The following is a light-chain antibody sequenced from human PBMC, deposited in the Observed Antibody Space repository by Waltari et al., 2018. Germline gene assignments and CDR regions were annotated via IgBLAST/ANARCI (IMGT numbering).Light chain of an antibody. Sequence: QSVLTQPPSVSAAPGQRVTISCSGGSSTIGKNYVSWYRQFPGTAPKLLIYENTERLSGIPGLFSGSKSGTSATLDITGLQAGDEADYYCGTWDSSLSGAVFGGGTHLTVL. CDR1: SSTIGKNY. CDR3: GTWDSSLSGAV. CDR2: ENT. J-gene: IGLJ7*01. V-gene: IGLV1-51*02.